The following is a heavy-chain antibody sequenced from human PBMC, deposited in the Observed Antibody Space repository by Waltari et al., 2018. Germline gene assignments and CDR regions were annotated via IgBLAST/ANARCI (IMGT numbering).Heavy chain of an antibody. J-gene: IGHJ5*02. D-gene: IGHD1-7*01. CDR1: SLYT. CDR2: ISYDGSNE. V-gene: IGHV3-30*01. Sequence: SLYTMHWVRQAPGKGLEWVAVISYDGSNEYYADSVKGRFTISRDNSKDTLFLQMNSLRPEDTAVYYCARARDWNYEAGCDPWGQGTLVTVSS. CDR3: ARARDWNYEAGCDP.